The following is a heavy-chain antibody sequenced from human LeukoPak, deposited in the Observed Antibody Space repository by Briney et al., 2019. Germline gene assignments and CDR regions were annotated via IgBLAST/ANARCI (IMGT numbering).Heavy chain of an antibody. J-gene: IGHJ4*02. V-gene: IGHV4-34*01. CDR1: GFTFSSYA. CDR2: INHSGST. Sequence: GSLRLSCAASGFTFSSYAMSWVRQPPGKGLEWIGEINHSGSTNYNPSLKSRVTISVDTSKNQFSLKLSSVTAADTAVYYCARATPSGWYWYWGQGTLVTVSS. CDR3: ARATPSGWYWY. D-gene: IGHD6-19*01.